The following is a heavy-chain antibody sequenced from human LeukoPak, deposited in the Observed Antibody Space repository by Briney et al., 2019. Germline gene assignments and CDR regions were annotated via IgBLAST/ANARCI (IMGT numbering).Heavy chain of an antibody. CDR3: ARHDSDSSGYLEYFQH. D-gene: IGHD3-22*01. J-gene: IGHJ1*01. CDR1: GGSFSGYY. CDR2: IYYSGST. V-gene: IGHV4-59*01. Sequence: SETLSLTCAVYGGSFSGYYWSWIRQPPGKGLEWIGYIYYSGSTNYNPSLKSRVTISVDTSKNQFSLKLSSVTAADTAVYYCARHDSDSSGYLEYFQHWGQGTLVTVSS.